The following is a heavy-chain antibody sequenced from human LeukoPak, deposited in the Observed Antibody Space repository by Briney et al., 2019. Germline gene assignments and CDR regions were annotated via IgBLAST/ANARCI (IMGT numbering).Heavy chain of an antibody. D-gene: IGHD6-19*01. Sequence: SETLSLTCTVSGGSISSSYWSWIRQPPGKGLEWIGYIYYSGSTNYNPSFKSRVAISVDTSKNQFSLKLSSVTAADTAVHYCATWGIAVAGTFDYWGQGTPVTVST. CDR2: IYYSGST. CDR1: GGSISSSY. J-gene: IGHJ4*02. CDR3: ATWGIAVAGTFDY. V-gene: IGHV4-59*08.